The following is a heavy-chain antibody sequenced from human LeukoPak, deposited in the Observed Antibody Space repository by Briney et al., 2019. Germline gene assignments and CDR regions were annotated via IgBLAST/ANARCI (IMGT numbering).Heavy chain of an antibody. CDR3: AKGRYDILTPFDY. Sequence: GVSLRLSCAASGFTFSSNAMHWVRQAPGKGLEWVSAISGSGASTYYADSVKGWFTISRNNSKNTLFLQMSSLRAEDTAVYYCAKGRYDILTPFDYWGQGTLVTVSS. J-gene: IGHJ4*02. D-gene: IGHD3-9*01. CDR2: ISGSGAST. CDR1: GFTFSSNA. V-gene: IGHV3-23*01.